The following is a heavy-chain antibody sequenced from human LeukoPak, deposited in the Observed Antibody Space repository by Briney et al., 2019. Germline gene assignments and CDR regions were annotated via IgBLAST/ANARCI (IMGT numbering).Heavy chain of an antibody. CDR3: ARDLPGYSGSLDY. J-gene: IGHJ4*02. Sequence: ASVKVSCKASGYTFTGYYMHWVRQAPGQGLEWKGWINPNSGGTNYAQKFQGRVTMTRDTSISTAYMELSRLRSDDTAVYYCARDLPGYSGSLDYWGQGTLVTVSS. CDR2: INPNSGGT. D-gene: IGHD1-26*01. V-gene: IGHV1-2*02. CDR1: GYTFTGYY.